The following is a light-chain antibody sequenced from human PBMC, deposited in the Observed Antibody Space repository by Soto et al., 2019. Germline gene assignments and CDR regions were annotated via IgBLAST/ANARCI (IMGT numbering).Light chain of an antibody. CDR2: GAS. V-gene: IGKV3-15*01. CDR3: QQYNNWLFT. J-gene: IGKJ4*01. Sequence: EIVMTQSPATQSVSPGERVTLSCRASQSVSGNLAWYQQKPGQAHRLLIHGASTRATGIPARFSGSGSGTEFTLTISNLQSEDFAVYYCQQYNNWLFTFGGGTRVEIK. CDR1: QSVSGN.